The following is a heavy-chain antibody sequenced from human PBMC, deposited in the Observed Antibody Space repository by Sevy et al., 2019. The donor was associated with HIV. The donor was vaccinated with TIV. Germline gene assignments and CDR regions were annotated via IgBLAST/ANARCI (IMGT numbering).Heavy chain of an antibody. CDR1: GGSISSYY. CDR2: IYYSGST. Sequence: TLSLTCTVSGGSISSYYWSWIRQPPGKGLEWIGYIYYSGSTNYNPSLKSRVTISVDTSKNQFSLKLSSVTAADTAVYYCARLGYCSGGSCYLYYYYGMDVWGQGTTVTVSS. J-gene: IGHJ6*02. D-gene: IGHD2-15*01. CDR3: ARLGYCSGGSCYLYYYYGMDV. V-gene: IGHV4-59*01.